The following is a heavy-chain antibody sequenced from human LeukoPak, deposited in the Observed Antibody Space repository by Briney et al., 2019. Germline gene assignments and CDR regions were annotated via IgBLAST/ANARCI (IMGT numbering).Heavy chain of an antibody. CDR1: GYTFTGYY. V-gene: IGHV1-2*02. CDR2: INPNSGGT. CDR3: AREVAVASTGSGALDI. D-gene: IGHD6-19*01. J-gene: IGHJ3*02. Sequence: ASVKVSCKASGYTFTGYYMHWVRQAPGQGLEWMGWINPNSGGTNYAQKFQGRVTMTRDTSISTAYMELSRLRSDDTAVYYCAREVAVASTGSGALDIWGQGTMVTVSS.